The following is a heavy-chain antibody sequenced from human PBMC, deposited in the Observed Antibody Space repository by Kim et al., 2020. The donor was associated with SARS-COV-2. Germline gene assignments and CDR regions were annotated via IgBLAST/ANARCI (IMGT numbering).Heavy chain of an antibody. CDR2: IGTAGDT. Sequence: GGSLRLSCAASGFTFSSYDMHWVRQATGKGLEWVSAIGTAGDTYYPGSVKGRFTISRENAKNSLYLQMNSLRAGDTAVYYCARGLRSSWYRGSGGMDVWGQGTTVTVSS. CDR3: ARGLRSSWYRGSGGMDV. V-gene: IGHV3-13*01. CDR1: GFTFSSYD. J-gene: IGHJ6*02. D-gene: IGHD6-13*01.